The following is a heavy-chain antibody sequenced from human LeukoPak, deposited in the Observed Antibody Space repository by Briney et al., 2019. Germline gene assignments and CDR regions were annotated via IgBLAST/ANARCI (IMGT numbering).Heavy chain of an antibody. D-gene: IGHD4-17*01. CDR2: IYPGDSDI. Sequence: GESLKISCKASGYSFTNYWIGWVRQMPGKGLEWMGIIYPGDSDIRYSPSFQGQVTISADKSISTAYLQWSSLKASDTAMYYCARLGYGDYVGNHNWFDPWGQGTLVTVSS. CDR3: ARLGYGDYVGNHNWFDP. J-gene: IGHJ5*02. V-gene: IGHV5-51*01. CDR1: GYSFTNYW.